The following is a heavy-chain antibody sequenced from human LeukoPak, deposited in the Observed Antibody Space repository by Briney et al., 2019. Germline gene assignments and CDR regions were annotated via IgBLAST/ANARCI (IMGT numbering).Heavy chain of an antibody. CDR3: AREGSAPAVTPIVAFDI. CDR2: IYYSGST. D-gene: IGHD2-15*01. CDR1: GGSISSSSYY. Sequence: SETLSLTCTVSGGSISSSSYYWGWIRQPPGKGLEWIGSIYYSGSTYYNPSLKSRVTISVDTSKNQFSLKLSSVTAADTAVYYCAREGSAPAVTPIVAFDIWGQGTMVTVSS. J-gene: IGHJ3*02. V-gene: IGHV4-39*07.